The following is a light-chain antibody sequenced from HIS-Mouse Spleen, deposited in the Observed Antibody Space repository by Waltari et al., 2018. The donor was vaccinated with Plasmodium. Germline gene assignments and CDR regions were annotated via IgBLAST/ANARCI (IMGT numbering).Light chain of an antibody. CDR3: QQYNNWSFT. CDR1: QGGSSN. Sequence: LLMTQSPATLSVSPGERATLTCRASQGGSSNLAWYQQKPGQAPRPLIYGSSTRATGIPARFSGSGSGTEFTLTISSLQSEDFAVYYCQQYNNWSFTFGPGTKVDIK. V-gene: IGKV3-15*01. J-gene: IGKJ3*01. CDR2: GSS.